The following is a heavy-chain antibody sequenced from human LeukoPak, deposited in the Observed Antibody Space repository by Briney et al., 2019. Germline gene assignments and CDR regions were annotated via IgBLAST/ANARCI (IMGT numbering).Heavy chain of an antibody. CDR2: ISSSSSYI. Sequence: SGGSLRLSCAASGFTFSSYSMNWVRQAPGKGLEWVSSISSSSSYIYYADSVKGRFTISRDNAKNSLYLQMNSLRAEDTAVYYCARHTVTTFSDWFDPWGQGTLVTVSS. CDR1: GFTFSSYS. D-gene: IGHD4-17*01. V-gene: IGHV3-21*01. CDR3: ARHTVTTFSDWFDP. J-gene: IGHJ5*02.